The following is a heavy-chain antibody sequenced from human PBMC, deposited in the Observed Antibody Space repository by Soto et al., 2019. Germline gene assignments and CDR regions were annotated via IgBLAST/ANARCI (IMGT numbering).Heavy chain of an antibody. CDR1: GFTFSTYG. V-gene: IGHV3-23*01. Sequence: PGGSLRLSCAASGFTFSTYGMSWVRQAPGKGLEGVSGISDSGGNTYYADSVKGRFTISRDNSKNTLYLQMNSLRAEDTAIYYCAKPRTISSHLWSDWGQGTLVTVSS. CDR2: ISDSGGNT. J-gene: IGHJ4*02. D-gene: IGHD3-9*01. CDR3: AKPRTISSHLWSD.